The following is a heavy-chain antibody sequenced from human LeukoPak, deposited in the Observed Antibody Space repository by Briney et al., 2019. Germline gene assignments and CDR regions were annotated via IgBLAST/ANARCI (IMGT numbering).Heavy chain of an antibody. CDR2: IKPDGSET. CDR3: ATAVSVAGDS. J-gene: IGHJ5*01. CDR1: GFSFSTNW. V-gene: IGHV3-7*01. D-gene: IGHD6-19*01. Sequence: GGSLRLSCAGSGFSFSTNWMCWFRQAPGKGPEWVAHIKPDGSETYYVDSVKGRFTISRDNAKNSVYLQMYSLRAEDTAVYYCATAVSVAGDSWGQGTLVTVSS.